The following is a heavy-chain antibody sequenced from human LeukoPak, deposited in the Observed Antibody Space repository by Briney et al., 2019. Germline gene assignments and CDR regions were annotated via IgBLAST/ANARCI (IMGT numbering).Heavy chain of an antibody. CDR3: ARQTPYDYVWGSYRYTFDY. CDR1: GGSISSYY. Sequence: PSETLSLTCTVSGGSISSYYWSWIRQPPGKGLEWIGYIYYSGSTNYNPSLKSRVTISVDTSKNQFSLKLSSVTAADTAVYYCARQTPYDYVWGSYRYTFDYWGQGTLVTVSS. D-gene: IGHD3-16*02. CDR2: IYYSGST. J-gene: IGHJ4*02. V-gene: IGHV4-59*08.